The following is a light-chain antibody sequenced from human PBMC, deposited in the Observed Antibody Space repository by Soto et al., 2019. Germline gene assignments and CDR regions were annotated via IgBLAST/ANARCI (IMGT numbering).Light chain of an antibody. J-gene: IGLJ2*01. CDR2: EVS. CDR1: SSDVGAYDY. CDR3: SSYTGNGISTVV. V-gene: IGLV2-8*01. Sequence: QSALTQPPSASGSPGQSVTISCTGTSSDVGAYDYVSWFQQHPGRAPKLMIYEVSKRPSGVPDRFSGSKSGNTASLTVSGLQTEDVADYYCSSYTGNGISTVVVGGGTKVTVL.